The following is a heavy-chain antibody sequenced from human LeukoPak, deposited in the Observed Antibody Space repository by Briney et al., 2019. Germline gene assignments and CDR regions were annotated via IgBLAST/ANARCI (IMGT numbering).Heavy chain of an antibody. J-gene: IGHJ4*02. CDR3: AILMGELELRDY. Sequence: ASVKVSCKASGYTFTSYYMHWVRQAPRQGLEWMGIINPSGGSTSYAQKFQGRVTMTRDMSTSTVYMELSSLRSEDTAVYYCAILMGELELRDYWGQGTLVTVSS. CDR2: INPSGGST. V-gene: IGHV1-46*01. CDR1: GYTFTSYY. D-gene: IGHD1-7*01.